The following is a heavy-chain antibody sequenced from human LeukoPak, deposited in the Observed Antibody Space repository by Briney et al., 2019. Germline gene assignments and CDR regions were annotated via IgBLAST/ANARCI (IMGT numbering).Heavy chain of an antibody. CDR3: ARSDDYGDYGAFDI. Sequence: GASVKVSCKASGYTFTGYYMHWVRQAPGQGLEWMGWINPNSGGTSYAQKFQGRVTMTRDTSISTAYMELSRLRSDDTAVYYCARSDDYGDYGAFDIWGQGTMVTVSS. J-gene: IGHJ3*02. D-gene: IGHD4-17*01. CDR1: GYTFTGYY. CDR2: INPNSGGT. V-gene: IGHV1-2*02.